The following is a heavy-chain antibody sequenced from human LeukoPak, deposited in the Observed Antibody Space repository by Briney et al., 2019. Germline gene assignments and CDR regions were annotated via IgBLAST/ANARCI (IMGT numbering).Heavy chain of an antibody. D-gene: IGHD1-26*01. J-gene: IGHJ4*02. CDR1: GGSISNNNYY. V-gene: IGHV4-39*07. CDR3: ARRISSSSYNFDY. CDR2: IYYSGNT. Sequence: SETLSLTCTVSGGSISNNNYYWAWIRQPPGKGLEWIGTIYYSGNTYYNSSLKSRITMSIDTSKNHFSLKLTSVTAADTAVYYCARRISSSSYNFDYWGQGTLVTVSS.